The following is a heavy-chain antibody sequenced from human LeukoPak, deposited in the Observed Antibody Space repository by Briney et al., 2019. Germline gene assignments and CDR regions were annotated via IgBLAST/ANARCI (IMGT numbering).Heavy chain of an antibody. V-gene: IGHV4-39*06. D-gene: IGHD3-22*01. Sequence: SETLSLTCTVSGGSISSSSYYWGWIRQPPGKGLEWIGTIYYSGSTYYNPSLKSRVTISVDRSKNQFTLKLSSVTAADTAVYYCATSPRYDSSGYLDYWGQGTLVTVSS. CDR1: GGSISSSSYY. J-gene: IGHJ4*02. CDR3: ATSPRYDSSGYLDY. CDR2: IYYSGST.